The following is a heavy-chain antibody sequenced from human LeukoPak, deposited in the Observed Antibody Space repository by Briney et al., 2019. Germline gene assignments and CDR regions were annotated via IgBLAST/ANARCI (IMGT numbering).Heavy chain of an antibody. Sequence: PGRSLRLSCAASGFTFSSYGMHWVRQAPGKGLEWVAVIWYDGSNKYYADSVKGRFTISRDNSKNTLYLQMNSLRAEDTAVYYCARDSTYSSSWYRHGMDVWGQGTMVTVSS. D-gene: IGHD6-13*01. CDR3: ARDSTYSSSWYRHGMDV. J-gene: IGHJ6*02. CDR2: IWYDGSNK. V-gene: IGHV3-33*01. CDR1: GFTFSSYG.